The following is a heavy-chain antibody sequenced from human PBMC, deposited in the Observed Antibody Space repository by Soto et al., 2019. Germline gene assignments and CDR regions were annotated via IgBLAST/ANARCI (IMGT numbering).Heavy chain of an antibody. CDR1: EFSFSTYN. CDR3: ARDPAADGYYGMDV. Sequence: EVQLVESGGGLVKPGGSLRLSCVASEFSFSTYNMNWVRQAPGKGLEWVSFISSTRSHIHYADSVKGRFTISRDNAKNSLYLQMNSLRAEDTAVYYCARDPAADGYYGMDVWGQGTTVTVYS. V-gene: IGHV3-21*01. CDR2: ISSTRSHI. D-gene: IGHD6-13*01. J-gene: IGHJ6*02.